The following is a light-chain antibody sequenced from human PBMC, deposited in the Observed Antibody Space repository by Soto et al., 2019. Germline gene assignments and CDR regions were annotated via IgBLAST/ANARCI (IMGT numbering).Light chain of an antibody. CDR2: DVS. CDR1: SSEVGGYNY. V-gene: IGLV2-14*01. J-gene: IGLJ1*01. CDR3: SSYTSSSTLYV. Sequence: QSVLTQPASVSGSPGQSITISCTGTSSEVGGYNYVSWYQQHPGKAPKLMIYDVSNRPSGVSNRFSGSKSGNTASLTISGLQAEDEADYYCSSYTSSSTLYVFGTGT.